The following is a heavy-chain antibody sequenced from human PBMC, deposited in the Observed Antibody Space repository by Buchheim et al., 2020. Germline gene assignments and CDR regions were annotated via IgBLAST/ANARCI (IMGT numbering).Heavy chain of an antibody. CDR1: GFNISKYR. V-gene: IGHV3-74*01. Sequence: EVQLVESGGGLVQPGGSLRLSCVASGFNISKYRMYWVRQVPGRGLVWVSRINSDGSTTTYADSVKGRFTISRDNAKNVVYMQMNRLGGEDAAVYYCARSLYGCNGMDGWGQGTT. CDR3: ARSLYGCNGMDG. D-gene: IGHD2/OR15-2a*01. CDR2: INSDGSTT. J-gene: IGHJ6*02.